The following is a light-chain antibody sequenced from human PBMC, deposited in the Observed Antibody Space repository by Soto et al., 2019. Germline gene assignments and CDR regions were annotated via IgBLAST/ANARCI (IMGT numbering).Light chain of an antibody. CDR2: DAS. J-gene: IGKJ4*01. Sequence: DIPLTQSPSFLSASVGDRVTIPCRASQGISSYLGWYQQKPGKAPNLLIYDASTLHSGVPSRFSGGGSGTDFTLTISSLQPEDFATYYCQQVNVYPSTFGGGTKVDIK. CDR1: QGISSY. V-gene: IGKV1-9*01. CDR3: QQVNVYPST.